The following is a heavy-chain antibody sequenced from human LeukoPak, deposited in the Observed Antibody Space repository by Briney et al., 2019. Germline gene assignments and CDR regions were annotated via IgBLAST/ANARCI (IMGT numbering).Heavy chain of an antibody. CDR1: GGSISSGGYY. V-gene: IGHV4-31*03. CDR2: IYYSGST. CDR3: ARDRSSENYRYFDY. J-gene: IGHJ4*02. Sequence: PSETLSLTCTVSGGSISSGGYYWSWIRQHPGKGLEWIGYIYYSGSTYYNPSLKSRVTISVDTSKNQFSLKLSSVTAADTAVYYCARDRSSENYRYFDYWGQGTLVTVSS. D-gene: IGHD1-7*01.